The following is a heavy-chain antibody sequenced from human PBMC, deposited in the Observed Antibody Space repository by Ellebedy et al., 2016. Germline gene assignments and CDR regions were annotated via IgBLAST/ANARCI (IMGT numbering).Heavy chain of an antibody. CDR2: IYYSGST. Sequence: SETLSLTXTVSGGSISSGGYYWSWIRQHPGKGLEWIGYIYYSGSTYYNPSLKSRVTISVDTSKNQFSLKLSSVTAADTAVYYCARQARDYYDSSGYYGYGMDVWGQGTTVTVSS. J-gene: IGHJ6*02. CDR1: GGSISSGGYY. CDR3: ARQARDYYDSSGYYGYGMDV. D-gene: IGHD3-22*01. V-gene: IGHV4-31*03.